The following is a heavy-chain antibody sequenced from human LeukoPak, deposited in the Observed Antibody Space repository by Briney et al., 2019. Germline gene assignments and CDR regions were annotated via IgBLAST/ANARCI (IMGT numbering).Heavy chain of an antibody. D-gene: IGHD6-13*01. CDR2: INAGNGNT. V-gene: IGHV1-3*01. CDR1: GYTFTGYY. J-gene: IGHJ4*02. CDR3: ARGFRVAAASSAEVGY. Sequence: ASVKVSCKASGYTFTGYYMHWVRQAPGRRLEWMGWINAGNGNTKYSQKFQGRVTMTRNTSISTAYMELSSLRSEDTAVYYCARGFRVAAASSAEVGYWGQGTLVTVSS.